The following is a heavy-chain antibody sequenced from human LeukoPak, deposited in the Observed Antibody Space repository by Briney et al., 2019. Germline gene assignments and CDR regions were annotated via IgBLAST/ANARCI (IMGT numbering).Heavy chain of an antibody. Sequence: ASVKVSCKASGYTFTGYYMHWGRQAPGQGREWRGWINPNSGGTNYAQNFQGRVTITRNTSKSTAYTELSSLRSEDTAVYYCARESYDILTGYSRTTNWFVPWGQGTLFTVSS. CDR2: INPNSGGT. V-gene: IGHV1-2*02. J-gene: IGHJ5*02. CDR3: ARESYDILTGYSRTTNWFVP. CDR1: GYTFTGYY. D-gene: IGHD3-9*01.